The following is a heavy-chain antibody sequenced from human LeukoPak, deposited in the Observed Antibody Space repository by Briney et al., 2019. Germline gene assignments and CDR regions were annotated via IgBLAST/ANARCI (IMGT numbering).Heavy chain of an antibody. J-gene: IGHJ4*02. V-gene: IGHV3-30-3*01. CDR1: GFTFSSYA. D-gene: IGHD3-16*02. Sequence: GGSLRLSCAASGFTFSSYAMHWVRQAPGKGLEWVAVISYDGSNKYYADSVKGRFTISRDNSKNTLYLQMNSLRAEDTAVYYCARDPNYDYVWGSYRYNYYFDYWGQGTLVTVSS. CDR3: ARDPNYDYVWGSYRYNYYFDY. CDR2: ISYDGSNK.